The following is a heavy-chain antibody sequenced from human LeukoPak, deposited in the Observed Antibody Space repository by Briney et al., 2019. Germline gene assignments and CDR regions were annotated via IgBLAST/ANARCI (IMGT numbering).Heavy chain of an antibody. V-gene: IGHV4-34*01. CDR3: ARGAGMSPAATAYYYMDV. CDR1: GGSFSGYY. D-gene: IGHD2-2*01. CDR2: IHHSGST. Sequence: SETLSLTCAVYGGSFSGYYWSWIRQPPGKGLEWIGEIHHSGSTNYNPSLKSRVTISVDTSKNQFSLKLSSVTAADTAVYYCARGAGMSPAATAYYYMDVWGKGTTVTVSS. J-gene: IGHJ6*03.